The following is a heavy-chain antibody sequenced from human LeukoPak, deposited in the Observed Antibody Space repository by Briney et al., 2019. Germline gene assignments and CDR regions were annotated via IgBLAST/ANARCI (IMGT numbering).Heavy chain of an antibody. Sequence: SVKVSCKASGGTFSSHAISWVRQAPGQGLEWMGGIIPILGTANYAQKFQGRVTITTDESTSTAYMELSSLRSEDTAVYYCARHRAYYYDSSGYYYDWGQGTLVTVSS. CDR3: ARHRAYYYDSSGYYYD. CDR2: IIPILGTA. J-gene: IGHJ4*02. V-gene: IGHV1-69*05. CDR1: GGTFSSHA. D-gene: IGHD3-22*01.